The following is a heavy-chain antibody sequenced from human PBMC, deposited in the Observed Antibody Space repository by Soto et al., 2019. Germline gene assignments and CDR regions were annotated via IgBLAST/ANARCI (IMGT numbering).Heavy chain of an antibody. CDR2: INPKFGDT. Sequence: QVQLVQSGAEVKEPGDSVRVSCAASGYTFTAYYIHWVRQAPGQGLEWMGWINPKFGDTTYAQDFQGRLTLTRDMSISTVYMDLSRLTSDDTAIYYCARNMDYYYGPGSGNGHGVWGQGTTVHVFS. D-gene: IGHD3-10*01. V-gene: IGHV1-2*02. CDR1: GYTFTAYY. CDR3: ARNMDYYYGPGSGNGHGV. J-gene: IGHJ6*02.